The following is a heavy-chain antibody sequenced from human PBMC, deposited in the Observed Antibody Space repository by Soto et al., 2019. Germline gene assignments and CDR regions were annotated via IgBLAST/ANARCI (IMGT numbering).Heavy chain of an antibody. D-gene: IGHD6-13*01. CDR3: ARSSGGSSWYPPDY. CDR2: VANDGSNQ. J-gene: IGHJ4*02. V-gene: IGHV3-30*03. CDR1: GFTFSSYG. Sequence: QVQLVESGGGVVQPGRSLRLSCAASGFTFSSYGMQWVRQSPGEGPEWVAIVANDGSNQYYAESVKGRFTISRDNSKTTVFLEMDSLRPEDRADYYCARSSGGSSWYPPDYWGQGTLVTVSS.